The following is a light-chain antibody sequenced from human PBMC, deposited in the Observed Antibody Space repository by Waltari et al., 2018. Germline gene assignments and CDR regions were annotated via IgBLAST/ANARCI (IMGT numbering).Light chain of an antibody. J-gene: IGKJ4*01. CDR2: DAS. CDR1: ESISIN. CDR3: QQRSNWPPV. V-gene: IGKV3-11*01. Sequence: EILMTQSPATLSVSPGERATLTCRATESISINLAWYQQKPGQAPRLLIYDASNRATGIPARFSGSGSGTDFTLTISSLEPEDFAVYYCQQRSNWPPVFGGGTKVEIK.